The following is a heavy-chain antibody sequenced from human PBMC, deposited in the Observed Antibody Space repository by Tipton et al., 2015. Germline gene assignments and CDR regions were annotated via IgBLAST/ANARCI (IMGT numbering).Heavy chain of an antibody. V-gene: IGHV1-69*01. CDR2: VIPIFGSP. J-gene: IGHJ2*01. CDR3: ARTIYDSGRYSFSWYFDL. Sequence: QSGPEVKKPGSSVKVSCKASGGTFSNCAISWVRQAPGQGLEWVGGVIPIFGSPNYAQRFQGRVTITADESTSTAYMELSSLRSEDTAVYYCARTIYDSGRYSFSWYFDLWGRGTLVTVSS. D-gene: IGHD3-22*01. CDR1: GGTFSNCA.